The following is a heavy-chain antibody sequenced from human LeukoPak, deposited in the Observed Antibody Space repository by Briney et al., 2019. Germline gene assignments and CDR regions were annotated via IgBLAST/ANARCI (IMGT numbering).Heavy chain of an antibody. CDR3: VRTQPRSRLLDR. CDR1: ELSVSDNY. J-gene: IGHJ5*02. V-gene: IGHV3-53*01. Sequence: GGSLRLSCAASELSVSDNYMSWVRQAPGQGLEWVSILYSGGNTYYTDSVKGRFTISRDTSKNTLYLQMNSLRADDTAVYYCVRTQPRSRLLDRWGQGTLVTVSS. D-gene: IGHD1-26*01. CDR2: LYSGGNT.